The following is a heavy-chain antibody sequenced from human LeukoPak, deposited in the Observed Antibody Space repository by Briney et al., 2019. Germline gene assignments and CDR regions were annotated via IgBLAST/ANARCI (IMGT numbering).Heavy chain of an antibody. Sequence: GGSLRLSCAASGFTFKNSAMSWVRQAPGRGLEWVSTISGSRDNSYYADSVRGRFTISRDISKNTVYLQMNNMRPEEDTAVYFCAKDKGNYGYDYWGQGTLVTVSS. CDR3: AKDKGNYGYDY. CDR2: ISGSRDNS. CDR1: GFTFKNSA. D-gene: IGHD5-24*01. J-gene: IGHJ4*02. V-gene: IGHV3-23*01.